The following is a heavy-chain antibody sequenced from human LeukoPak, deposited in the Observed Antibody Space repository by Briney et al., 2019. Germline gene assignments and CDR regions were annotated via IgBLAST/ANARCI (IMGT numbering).Heavy chain of an antibody. CDR3: AMALDY. Sequence: GGSLRLSCVASGFTFSNYLMNWVRQAPGKGLEWVSGISHSGSSIYYADSVKGRFTIARDNSKNTLYLQMDRLRVEDTAVYYCAMALDYWGQGTLVTVSS. CDR2: ISHSGSSI. J-gene: IGHJ4*02. CDR1: GFTFSNYL. V-gene: IGHV3-23*01.